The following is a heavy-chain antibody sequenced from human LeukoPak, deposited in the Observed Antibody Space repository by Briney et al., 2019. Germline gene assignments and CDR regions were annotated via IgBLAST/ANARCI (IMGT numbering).Heavy chain of an antibody. V-gene: IGHV4-61*01. D-gene: IGHD5-24*01. CDR1: GGSVSSGSYY. CDR2: IYYSGST. CDR3: ARDLRRDGYNRGAFDI. J-gene: IGHJ3*02. Sequence: SETLSLTCTVSGGSVSSGSYYWSWIRQPPGKGLEWIGYIYYSGSTNYNPSLKSRVTISVDTSKNQFSLKLSSVTAADTAVYYCARDLRRDGYNRGAFDIWGQGTVVTVSS.